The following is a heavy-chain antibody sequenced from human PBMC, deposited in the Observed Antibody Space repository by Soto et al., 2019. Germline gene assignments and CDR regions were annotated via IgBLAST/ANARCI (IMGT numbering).Heavy chain of an antibody. CDR2: INPNSGGT. J-gene: IGHJ6*02. V-gene: IGHV1-2*04. CDR3: ARGGAVAGTVHYYYGMDV. CDR1: GYTFTGYY. D-gene: IGHD6-19*01. Sequence: QVQLVQSGAEVKKPGASVKVSCKASGYTFTGYYMHWVRQAPGQGLEWMGWINPNSGGTNYAQKFQGWVTMTRDTSISTAYMELSRLRSDDTAVYYCARGGAVAGTVHYYYGMDVWGQGTTVTVSS.